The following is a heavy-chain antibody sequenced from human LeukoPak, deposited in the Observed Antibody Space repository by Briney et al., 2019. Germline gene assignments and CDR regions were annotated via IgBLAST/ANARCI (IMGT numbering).Heavy chain of an antibody. V-gene: IGHV3-73*01. J-gene: IGHJ6*02. CDR3: TRHRYSSSYYYYGMDV. D-gene: IGHD6-6*01. CDR1: GFTFSGSA. Sequence: GGSLRLSCAASGFTFSGSAMYWVRQASGKGLEWVGRIRSKADSDATAYAESVKGRFTISRDDSKNTAYLQMNSLKTEDTAVYYCTRHRYSSSYYYYGMDVWGQGTTVTVSS. CDR2: IRSKADSDAT.